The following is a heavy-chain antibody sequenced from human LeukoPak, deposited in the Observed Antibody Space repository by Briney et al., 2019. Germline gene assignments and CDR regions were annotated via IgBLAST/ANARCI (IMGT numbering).Heavy chain of an antibody. Sequence: PGGSLRLSCAASGFTVSSNYMSWVRQAPGKGLEWVSVIYSGGSTYYADSVKGRFTISRDNSKNTLYLQMNSLRAEDTAVYYCARGGSFWGNWYFDLWGRGTLVTVSS. CDR1: GFTVSSNY. CDR3: ARGGSFWGNWYFDL. D-gene: IGHD3-16*01. J-gene: IGHJ2*01. V-gene: IGHV3-66*01. CDR2: IYSGGST.